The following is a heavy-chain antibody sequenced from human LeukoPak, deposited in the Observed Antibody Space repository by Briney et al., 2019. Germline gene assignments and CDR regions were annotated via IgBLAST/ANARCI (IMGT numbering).Heavy chain of an antibody. J-gene: IGHJ4*02. D-gene: IGHD3-3*01. Sequence: ASVKVSCKASGYTFTSYDINWVRQATGQGLEWMGWISAYNGNTNYAQKLQGRVTMTTDTSTSTAYMELRSLRSDDTAVYYCARDQVDYDFWSGYDYWGQGTLVTVSS. CDR3: ARDQVDYDFWSGYDY. V-gene: IGHV1-18*01. CDR1: GYTFTSYD. CDR2: ISAYNGNT.